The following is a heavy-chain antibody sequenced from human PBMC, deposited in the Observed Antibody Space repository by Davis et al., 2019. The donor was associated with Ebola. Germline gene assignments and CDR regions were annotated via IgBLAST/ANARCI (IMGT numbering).Heavy chain of an antibody. CDR1: GFTFSSYW. D-gene: IGHD2-15*01. CDR3: GKDIKPGGLDS. J-gene: IGHJ4*02. V-gene: IGHV3-74*01. Sequence: PGGSLRLSCAASGFTFSSYWMHWVRQAPGTGLVWVSNINGDGTITNYADSVKGRFTISRDSAKNCLYLQMDSLRTEDTALYYCGKDIKPGGLDSWGQGTLVTVSS. CDR2: INGDGTIT.